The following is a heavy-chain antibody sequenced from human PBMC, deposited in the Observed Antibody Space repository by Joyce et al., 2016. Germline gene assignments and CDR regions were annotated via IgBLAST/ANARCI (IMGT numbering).Heavy chain of an antibody. CDR1: GFTFSGNS. CDR2: RKQDGSAV. Sequence: EVQLVESGGGLVQPGGSLRLSCAASGFTFSGNSMSWLRQAPGGGLAWVANRKQDGSAVYYLDSVKGRFTVSRDNARSLVHLQMVSLRVEDTALYYCARGKAFDVWGQGTMVTVSS. CDR3: ARGKAFDV. V-gene: IGHV3-7*01. J-gene: IGHJ3*01.